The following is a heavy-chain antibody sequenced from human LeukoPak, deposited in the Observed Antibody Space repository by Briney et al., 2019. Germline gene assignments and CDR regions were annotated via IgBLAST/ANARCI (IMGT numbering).Heavy chain of an antibody. D-gene: IGHD1-26*01. V-gene: IGHV3-30*18. J-gene: IGHJ4*02. CDR3: AKDCKWELLAYYFDY. CDR2: ISYDGSNK. CDR1: GFTFGSYG. Sequence: PGGSLRLSCAASGFTFGSYGMHWVRQAPGKGPEWVAVISYDGSNKYYADSVKGRFTISRDNSKNTLYLQMNSLRAEDTAVYYCAKDCKWELLAYYFDYWGQGTLVTVSS.